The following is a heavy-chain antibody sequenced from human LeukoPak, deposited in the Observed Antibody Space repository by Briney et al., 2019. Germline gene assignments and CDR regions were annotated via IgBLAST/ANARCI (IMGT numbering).Heavy chain of an antibody. CDR1: GFTFSSYS. J-gene: IGHJ1*01. Sequence: GASLRLSCAASGFTFSSYSMNWVRQAPGKGLEWVAVISYDGATTYYADSVKGRFTISRDNSKNTLYLQMNSLRAEDTAMYYCARGSSSWYPIEHWGQGTLVTVSS. CDR2: ISYDGATT. D-gene: IGHD6-13*01. CDR3: ARGSSSWYPIEH. V-gene: IGHV3-30*05.